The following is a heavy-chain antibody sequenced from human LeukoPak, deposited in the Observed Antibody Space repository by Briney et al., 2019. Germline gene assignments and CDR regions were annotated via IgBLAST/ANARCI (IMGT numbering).Heavy chain of an antibody. D-gene: IGHD3-3*01. J-gene: IGHJ4*02. CDR2: IRYDGSNK. CDR3: AKPYYDFWSGYRRGPYYFDY. Sequence: PGGSLRLSCAASGFTFSSYGMHWVRQAPGKGLEWVAFIRYDGSNKYYADSVKGRFTISRDNSKNTLYLQKNSLRAEDTAVYYCAKPYYDFWSGYRRGPYYFDYWGQGTLVTVSS. V-gene: IGHV3-30*02. CDR1: GFTFSSYG.